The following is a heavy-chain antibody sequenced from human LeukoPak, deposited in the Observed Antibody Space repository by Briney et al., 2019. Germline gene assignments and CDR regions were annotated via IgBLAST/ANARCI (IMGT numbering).Heavy chain of an antibody. V-gene: IGHV3-66*01. Sequence: PGGSLRLSCAASGFTVSSNYMSWVRQAPGKGLEWVSVIYSGGSTYYADSVKGRFTISRDNSKNTLYLQMNSLRAEDTAVYYCARDKPLRDGYNYYFDYWGQGTLVTVSS. CDR1: GFTVSSNY. D-gene: IGHD5-24*01. CDR3: ARDKPLRDGYNYYFDY. J-gene: IGHJ4*02. CDR2: IYSGGST.